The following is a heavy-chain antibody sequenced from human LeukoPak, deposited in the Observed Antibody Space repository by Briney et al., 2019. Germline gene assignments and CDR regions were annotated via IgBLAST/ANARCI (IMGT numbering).Heavy chain of an antibody. D-gene: IGHD3-22*01. CDR3: ASSNYYDSSGYYYAPLVDY. CDR1: GFTFSSYA. CDR2: ISGSGGST. V-gene: IGHV3-23*01. Sequence: PGGSLRLSCAASGFTFSSYAMSWVRQAPGKGLEWVSAISGSGGSTYYADSVKGRFTIPGDNAKNSLYLQMNSLRAEDTAVYYCASSNYYDSSGYYYAPLVDYWGQGTLVTVSS. J-gene: IGHJ4*02.